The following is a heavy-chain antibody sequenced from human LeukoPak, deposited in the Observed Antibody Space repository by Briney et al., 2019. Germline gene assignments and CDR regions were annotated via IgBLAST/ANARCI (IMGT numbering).Heavy chain of an antibody. CDR2: ISSSGSTI. D-gene: IGHD1-26*01. CDR3: ARREDYNWFDP. J-gene: IGHJ5*02. Sequence: GGSLRLSCAASGFTFSDYYMSWIRLAPGKGLEWVSYISSSGSTIYYADSVKGRFTISRDNAKNSLYLQMNSLRAEDTAVYYCARREDYNWFDPWGQGTLVTVSS. V-gene: IGHV3-11*01. CDR1: GFTFSDYY.